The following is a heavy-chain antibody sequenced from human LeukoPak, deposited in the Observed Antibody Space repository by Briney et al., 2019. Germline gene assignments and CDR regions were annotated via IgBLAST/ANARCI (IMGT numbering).Heavy chain of an antibody. V-gene: IGHV4-30-4*08. CDR3: ARVSYYYYYGMGV. J-gene: IGHJ6*02. CDR1: GGSISSGGYY. CDR2: IYYSGST. Sequence: SETLSLTCTVSGGSISSGGYYWSWIRQHPGKGLEWIGYIYYSGSTYYNPSLKSRVTISVDTSKNQFSLKLSSVTAADTAVYYCARVSYYYYYGMGVWGQGTTVTVSS.